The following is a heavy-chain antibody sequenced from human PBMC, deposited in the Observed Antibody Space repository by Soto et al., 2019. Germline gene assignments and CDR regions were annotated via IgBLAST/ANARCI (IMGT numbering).Heavy chain of an antibody. CDR3: ASYYSNASYYYYGMDV. CDR1: GYTFTSYD. J-gene: IGHJ6*01. D-gene: IGHD6-13*01. Sequence: ASVKVSCKASGYTFTSYDINWVRQATGQGLEWMGWMNPNSGNTGYAQKFQGRVTMTRNTSISTAYIELSSLRSEDTAVYYCASYYSNASYYYYGMDVWGQGTTVTVSS. CDR2: MNPNSGNT. V-gene: IGHV1-8*01.